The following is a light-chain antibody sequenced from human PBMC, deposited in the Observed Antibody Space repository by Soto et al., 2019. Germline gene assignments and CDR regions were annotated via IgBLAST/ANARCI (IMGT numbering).Light chain of an antibody. V-gene: IGKV1-5*03. J-gene: IGKJ1*01. CDR3: QQYNSPWT. Sequence: DIQMTQSPSTLSASVGDRVTITCRASQSISSWLAWYQQKPGKAPKLLIYKASSLESRVPSRFRGSGSSTEFTLTISSLQPDDFATYYCQQYNSPWTFGPGTKVEIK. CDR1: QSISSW. CDR2: KAS.